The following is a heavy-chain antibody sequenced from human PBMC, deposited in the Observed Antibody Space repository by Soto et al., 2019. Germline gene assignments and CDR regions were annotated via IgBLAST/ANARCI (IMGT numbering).Heavy chain of an antibody. CDR1: GFTFSDSW. J-gene: IGHJ5*02. D-gene: IGHD4-4*01. CDR2: IKPDESEK. V-gene: IGHV3-7*01. Sequence: EVQLVESGGGLVQPGGSLRLSCTASGFTFSDSWMTWVRQAPGKGLEWVARIKPDESEKKYAESVKGRFSISRDNAKNSMYLQMDSLRGGDTAVYYCVRGGSNYASWGQGTLVTVSS. CDR3: VRGGSNYAS.